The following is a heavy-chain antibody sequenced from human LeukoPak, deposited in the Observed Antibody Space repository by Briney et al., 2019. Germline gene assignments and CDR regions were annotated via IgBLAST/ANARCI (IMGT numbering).Heavy chain of an antibody. V-gene: IGHV4-39*07. D-gene: IGHD6-6*01. Sequence: MASETLSLTCTVSGGSISSSSYYWGWIRQPPGKGLEWIGCIYYSGSTYYNPSLKSRVTISVDTSKNQFSLKLSSVTAADTAVYYCARGVAARSDFDYWGQGTLVTVSS. CDR3: ARGVAARSDFDY. J-gene: IGHJ4*02. CDR1: GGSISSSSYY. CDR2: IYYSGST.